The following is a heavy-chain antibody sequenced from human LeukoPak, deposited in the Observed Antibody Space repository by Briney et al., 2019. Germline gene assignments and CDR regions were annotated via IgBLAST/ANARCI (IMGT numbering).Heavy chain of an antibody. CDR2: IWYDGSNK. Sequence: GGSLRLSCAASGFTFSSYAMSWVRQAPGKGLEWVAIIWYDGSNKYYADSVRGRFTISRDNSKNTLYLQMNSLRAEDTAVYYCAREAGYCSSSSCTDYYYGMGVWGQGTTVTVSS. D-gene: IGHD2-2*01. CDR3: AREAGYCSSSSCTDYYYGMGV. V-gene: IGHV3-33*08. CDR1: GFTFSSYA. J-gene: IGHJ6*02.